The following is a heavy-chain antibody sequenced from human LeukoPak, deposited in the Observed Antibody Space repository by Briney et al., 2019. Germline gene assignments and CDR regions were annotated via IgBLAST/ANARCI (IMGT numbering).Heavy chain of an antibody. J-gene: IGHJ4*02. D-gene: IGHD5-18*01. Sequence: GGSLRLSRAASGFTLSSYAMCWVRQAPGTGLEWVSAISGSGGSTYYADSVKGRFTISRDNSKNTLYLQMNSLRAEDTAVYYCAKLYSYRRLFDYWGQGTLVTVSS. CDR1: GFTLSSYA. CDR2: ISGSGGST. CDR3: AKLYSYRRLFDY. V-gene: IGHV3-23*01.